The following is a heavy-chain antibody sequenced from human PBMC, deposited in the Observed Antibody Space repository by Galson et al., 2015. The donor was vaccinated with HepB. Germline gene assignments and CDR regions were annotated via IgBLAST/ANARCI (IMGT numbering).Heavy chain of an antibody. V-gene: IGHV1-69*13. CDR1: GGTFSSYA. Sequence: SVKVSCKASGGTFSSYAISWVRQAPGQGLEWMGGIIPIFGTANYAQKFQGRVTITADESTSTAYMELSSLRSEDTAVYYCAREGRYCSGGSCYLMLADGVNWFDPWGQGTLVTVSS. CDR2: IIPIFGTA. CDR3: AREGRYCSGGSCYLMLADGVNWFDP. J-gene: IGHJ5*02. D-gene: IGHD2-15*01.